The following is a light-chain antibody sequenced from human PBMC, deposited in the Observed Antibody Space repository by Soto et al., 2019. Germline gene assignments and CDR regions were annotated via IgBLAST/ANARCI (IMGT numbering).Light chain of an antibody. CDR1: QSVSVN. V-gene: IGKV3-15*01. CDR2: GVS. Sequence: EIVMTQSPGTLSVSPGERATLSCRASQSVSVNLAWYQQKPGQAPRLLIYGVSTRATGIPARFSGSESGTEFTLTISSLEPEDFAVYYCQQRFNWQVTFGQGTRLEIK. J-gene: IGKJ5*01. CDR3: QQRFNWQVT.